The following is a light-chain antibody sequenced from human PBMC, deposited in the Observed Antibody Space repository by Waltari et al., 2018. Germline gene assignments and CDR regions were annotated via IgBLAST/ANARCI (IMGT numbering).Light chain of an antibody. Sequence: SSELTQDPAVSVAMGQTVRITCQGDSLRSYYASWYQQRPGQAPLLVIYDKNNRPPGVPDRFSGSSSHNTGSLTITGAQAEDEASYYCHSRDASGVAGSFGGGTKLTVL. CDR2: DKN. V-gene: IGLV3-19*01. CDR3: HSRDASGVAGS. CDR1: SLRSYY. J-gene: IGLJ2*01.